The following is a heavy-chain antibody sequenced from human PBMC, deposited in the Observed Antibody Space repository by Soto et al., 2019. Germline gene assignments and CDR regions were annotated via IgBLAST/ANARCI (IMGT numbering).Heavy chain of an antibody. V-gene: IGHV3-33*01. Sequence: QVQLVESGGGVVQPGRSLRLSCAASGFTFSSYGMHWVRQAPGEGLEWVAVIWYDGSNKYYADSVKGRFTISRDNSKNTLYLQMNSLRAEDTAVYYCARPLRVYGGNPLDAFDIWGQGTLVTVSP. CDR3: ARPLRVYGGNPLDAFDI. CDR1: GFTFSSYG. D-gene: IGHD4-17*01. CDR2: IWYDGSNK. J-gene: IGHJ3*02.